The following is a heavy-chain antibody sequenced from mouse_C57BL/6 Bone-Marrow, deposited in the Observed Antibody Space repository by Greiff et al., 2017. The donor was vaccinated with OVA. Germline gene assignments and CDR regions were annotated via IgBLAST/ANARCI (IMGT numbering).Heavy chain of an antibody. CDR3: ASSGYDYDFDY. Sequence: VQLQESGAELVKPGASVKISCKASGYAFSSYWMNWVKQRPGKGLEWIGQIYPGDGDTNYNGKFKGKATLTADKSSSTAYMQLSSLTSEDSAVYFCASSGYDYDFDYWGQGTTLTVSS. D-gene: IGHD2-4*01. CDR2: IYPGDGDT. V-gene: IGHV1-80*01. J-gene: IGHJ2*01. CDR1: GYAFSSYW.